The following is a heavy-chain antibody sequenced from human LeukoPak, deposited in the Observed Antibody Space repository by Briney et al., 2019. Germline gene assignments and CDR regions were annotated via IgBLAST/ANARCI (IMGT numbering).Heavy chain of an antibody. CDR2: IDRDGSRI. J-gene: IGHJ4*02. D-gene: IGHD4-23*01. V-gene: IGHV3-74*01. CDR1: GFTFSSYW. CDR3: GRGNVYGGPNY. Sequence: GGSLRLSCAVSGFTFSSYWMHWVRQAPGKGLVWVSRIDRDGSRINYADSVKGRFTISRDNGKNTLFLQMNSLRAEDAAVYYCGRGNVYGGPNYWGKGPLVTVS.